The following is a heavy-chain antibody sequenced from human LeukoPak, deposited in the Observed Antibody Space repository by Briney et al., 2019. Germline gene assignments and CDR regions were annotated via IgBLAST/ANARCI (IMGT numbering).Heavy chain of an antibody. V-gene: IGHV3-23*01. J-gene: IGHJ4*02. D-gene: IGHD1-7*01. CDR3: AKEGGTGTRFDY. CDR1: GFTFSSSA. Sequence: GGSLRLSCAASGFTFSSSAMSWVRQAPGKGLYWVSAISGSGTGTYYADSVKGRFTISRDNSKNTLYLQMNSLRAEDTAVYHCAKEGGTGTRFDYWGQGTLVTVSS. CDR2: ISGSGTGT.